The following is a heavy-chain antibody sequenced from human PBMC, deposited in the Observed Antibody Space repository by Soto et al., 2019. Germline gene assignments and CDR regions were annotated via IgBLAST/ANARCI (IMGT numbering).Heavy chain of an antibody. CDR3: AKDPYTVTTGAFDY. D-gene: IGHD4-17*01. J-gene: IGHJ4*02. V-gene: IGHV3-30*18. Sequence: QVQLVESGGGVVQPGRSPRLSCAASGFTFSSYGMHWVRQAPGKGLEWVAVISYDGSNKYYADSVKGRFTISRDNSKNTLYLQMNSLRAEDTAVYYCAKDPYTVTTGAFDYWGQGTLVTVSS. CDR1: GFTFSSYG. CDR2: ISYDGSNK.